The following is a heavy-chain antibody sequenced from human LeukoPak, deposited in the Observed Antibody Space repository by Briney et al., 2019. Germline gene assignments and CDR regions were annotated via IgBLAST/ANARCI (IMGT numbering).Heavy chain of an antibody. CDR2: ISGSGGST. V-gene: IGHV3-23*01. J-gene: IGHJ3*02. CDR1: GFTFSSYA. CDR3: AREKLRSSGWLYDAFDI. Sequence: GGSLRLSCAASGFTFSSYAMSWVRQAPGKGLEWVSAISGSGGSTYYADSVKGRFTISRDNAKNSLYLQMNSLRAEDTAVYYCAREKLRSSGWLYDAFDIWGQGTMVTVSS. D-gene: IGHD6-19*01.